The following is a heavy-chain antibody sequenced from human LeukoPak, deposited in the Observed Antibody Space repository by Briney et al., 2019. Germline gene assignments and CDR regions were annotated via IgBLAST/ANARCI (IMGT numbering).Heavy chain of an antibody. J-gene: IGHJ4*02. Sequence: ASVKVSCKASGYMFTGYYMHCVRQAPGQGLEWMVWINPNSGGTNYAQKFQGRVTMTRDTSISTAYMELSSLRSDDTAVYYCARGYCSGDCFTLFDYWGQGTLVSVSS. V-gene: IGHV1-2*02. CDR1: GYMFTGYY. D-gene: IGHD2-21*02. CDR3: ARGYCSGDCFTLFDY. CDR2: INPNSGGT.